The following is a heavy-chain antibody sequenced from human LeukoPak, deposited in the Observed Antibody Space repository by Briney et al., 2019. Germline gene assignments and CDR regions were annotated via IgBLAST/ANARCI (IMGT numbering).Heavy chain of an antibody. J-gene: IGHJ6*02. V-gene: IGHV4-39*07. Sequence: SETLSLTCTVSGGSISSSSYYWSWIRQPPGKGLEWIGEINHSGSTNYNPSLKSRVTISVDTSKNQFSLKLSSVTAADTAVYYCARGGDGYSSSWRYYYYYGMDVWGQGTTVTVSS. CDR1: GGSISSSSYY. D-gene: IGHD6-13*01. CDR2: INHSGST. CDR3: ARGGDGYSSSWRYYYYYGMDV.